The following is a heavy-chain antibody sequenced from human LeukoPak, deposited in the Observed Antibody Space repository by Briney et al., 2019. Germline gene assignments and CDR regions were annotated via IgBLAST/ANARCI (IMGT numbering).Heavy chain of an antibody. J-gene: IGHJ4*02. CDR2: MNPNSGST. Sequence: ASVTVSCKASGYSFISYDINGVRQAAGQGLEGLGWMNPNSGSTGYAQKFQGRVSMTRDTSISTAYMELSSLGSDDTAVYYCARNLARTGDFDYWGQGTLLTVSS. D-gene: IGHD5-12*01. CDR3: ARNLARTGDFDY. V-gene: IGHV1-8*01. CDR1: GYSFISYD.